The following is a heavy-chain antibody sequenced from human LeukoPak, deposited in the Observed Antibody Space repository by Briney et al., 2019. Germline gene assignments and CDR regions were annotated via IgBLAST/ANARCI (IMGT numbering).Heavy chain of an antibody. J-gene: IGHJ4*02. V-gene: IGHV3-48*03. Sequence: GGSLRLSCAASGFTFSSYEMNWVRQAPGKGLEWVSYISRSGSSIYYADSVKGRLTISRDNGKNSLYLQMNSLRAEDTAVYYCAILGYILTGQFDYWGQGTLVTVSS. CDR1: GFTFSSYE. CDR2: ISRSGSSI. D-gene: IGHD3-9*01. CDR3: AILGYILTGQFDY.